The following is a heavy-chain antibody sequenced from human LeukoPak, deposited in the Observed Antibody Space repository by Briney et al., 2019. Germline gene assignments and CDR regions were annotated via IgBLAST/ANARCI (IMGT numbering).Heavy chain of an antibody. D-gene: IGHD1-1*01. CDR2: IIPIFGTA. CDR1: GGTFSSYA. Sequence: SVKVSCKASGGTFSSYAVSWVRQAPGQGLEWMGGIIPIFGTANYAQKFQGRVTITADESTSTAYMELSSLKSEDTAVYYCARHVSTTGTTGYYYFDYWGQGTLVTVSS. CDR3: ARHVSTTGTTGYYYFDY. V-gene: IGHV1-69*13. J-gene: IGHJ4*02.